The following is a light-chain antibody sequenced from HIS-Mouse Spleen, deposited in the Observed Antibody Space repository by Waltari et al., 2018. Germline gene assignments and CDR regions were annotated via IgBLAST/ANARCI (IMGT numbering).Light chain of an antibody. CDR3: QQYNSYIFT. J-gene: IGKJ3*01. Sequence: DIQMTQSPSTLSASVGDRVTITCRARQSISSWLAWYQQKPGKAPKLLIYNASSLESGVPSRFSGSGSGTEFTLTISSLQPDDFATYYCQQYNSYIFTFGPGTKVDIK. CDR2: NAS. V-gene: IGKV1-5*03. CDR1: QSISSW.